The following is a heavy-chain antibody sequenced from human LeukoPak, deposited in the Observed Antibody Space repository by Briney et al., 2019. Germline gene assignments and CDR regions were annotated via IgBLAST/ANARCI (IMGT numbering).Heavy chain of an antibody. J-gene: IGHJ4*02. CDR1: GFTFSNCW. D-gene: IGHD3-22*01. CDR3: VREYYYNSSGYRALRY. V-gene: IGHV3-7*01. Sequence: PGGSLRLSCAASGFTFSNCWMSWVRQAPGKGLEWVANIKEDGSEDHFVDSVKGRFTISRDNAKNSLYLQMTSLRAEETAVYYCVREYYYNSSGYRALRYWGQGTLVTVSS. CDR2: IKEDGSED.